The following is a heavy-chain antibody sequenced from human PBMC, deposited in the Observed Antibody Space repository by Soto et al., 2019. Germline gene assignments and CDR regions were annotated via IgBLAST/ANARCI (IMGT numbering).Heavy chain of an antibody. V-gene: IGHV4-39*01. D-gene: IGHD6-19*01. CDR1: GGSISSSSYY. CDR3: ARHDSSDNWFDP. J-gene: IGHJ5*02. CDR2: IYYSGST. Sequence: PSETLSLTCTVSGGSISSSSYYWGWIRQPPGKGLEWIGSIYYSGSTYYNPSLKSRVTISVDTSKNQFSLKLSSVTAADTAVYYCARHDSSDNWFDPWGQGTLVTVSS.